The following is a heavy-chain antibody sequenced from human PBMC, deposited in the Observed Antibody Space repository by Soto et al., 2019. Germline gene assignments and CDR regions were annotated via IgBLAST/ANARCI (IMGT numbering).Heavy chain of an antibody. V-gene: IGHV4-59*11. Sequence: SETLSLTCTVPGGSISSHYWSWIRQPPGKRLEWIGNINYSGSTNYNPSLKSRVTISVDTSKNQLSLRLSSVTAADTAMYYCARGGGSSGVWGQGTLVTVSS. CDR3: ARGGGSSGV. D-gene: IGHD3-22*01. J-gene: IGHJ4*02. CDR2: INYSGST. CDR1: GGSISSHY.